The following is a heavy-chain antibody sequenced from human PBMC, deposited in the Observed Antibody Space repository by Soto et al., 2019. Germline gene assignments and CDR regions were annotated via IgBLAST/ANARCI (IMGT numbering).Heavy chain of an antibody. J-gene: IGHJ5*02. CDR1: GGSISSGAYY. Sequence: PPETLSLTCTVSGGSISSGAYYWGWIRTAPGKGLEYIGSQYYAGSTYYNPSLKSRVTMSVDTSKNQFSLRLSSVTAADTTIYYCATRITVFGLLIPPFDPWGQGTQVTVSS. CDR2: QYYAGST. V-gene: IGHV4-39*07. CDR3: ATRITVFGLLIPPFDP. D-gene: IGHD3-3*01.